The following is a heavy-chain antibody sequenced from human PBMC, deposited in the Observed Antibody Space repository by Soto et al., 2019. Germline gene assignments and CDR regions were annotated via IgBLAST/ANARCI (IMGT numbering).Heavy chain of an antibody. Sequence: GASVKVSCKASGYTFTTYGVNWVRQAPGQGLEWMGWVSPYNGDTTYAQKVQGRVTMTTDTSTTTAYLELRSLRSDDTAVYYCARVYGWYFGAGWFDPWGQGTLVTVSS. CDR2: VSPYNGDT. D-gene: IGHD6-19*01. CDR1: GYTFTTYG. CDR3: ARVYGWYFGAGWFDP. J-gene: IGHJ5*02. V-gene: IGHV1-18*04.